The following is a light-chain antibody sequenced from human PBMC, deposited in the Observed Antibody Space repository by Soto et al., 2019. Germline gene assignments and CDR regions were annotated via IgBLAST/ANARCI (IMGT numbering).Light chain of an antibody. J-gene: IGLJ2*01. CDR2: GVT. Sequence: QSALTQPVSVSGSPGQSITISCTGTNSDVGGYNYVSWYQQHPGKAPALMIYGVTDRPAGVSIRFSGSKSANTASLTISGLQAEDEADYYCSSYTSSSTWVFGGGTKLTVL. V-gene: IGLV2-14*01. CDR3: SSYTSSSTWV. CDR1: NSDVGGYNY.